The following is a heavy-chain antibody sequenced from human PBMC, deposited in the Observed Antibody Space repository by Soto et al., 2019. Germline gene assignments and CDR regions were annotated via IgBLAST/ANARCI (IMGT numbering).Heavy chain of an antibody. CDR3: ARVGGYQPFDY. CDR2: IYYSGST. D-gene: IGHD5-12*01. Sequence: PSETLSLTCTVSGGSISSYYWSWIRQPPGKELEWIGYIYYSGSTNYNPSLKSRVTISVDTSKNQFSLKLSSVTAADTAVYYCARVGGYQPFDYWGQGTLVTVSS. V-gene: IGHV4-59*01. J-gene: IGHJ4*02. CDR1: GGSISSYY.